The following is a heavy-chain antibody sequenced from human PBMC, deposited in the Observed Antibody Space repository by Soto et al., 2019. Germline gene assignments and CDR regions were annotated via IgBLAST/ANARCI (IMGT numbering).Heavy chain of an antibody. V-gene: IGHV4-39*01. CDR1: GGSISSSSYY. D-gene: IGHD3-16*01. CDR3: ARTLPMITFGGVTPVAPGYFDY. J-gene: IGHJ4*02. Sequence: SETLSLTCTVSGGSISSSSYYWGWIRQPPGKGLEWIGSIYYSGSTYYNPSLKSRVTISVDTSKNQFSLKLSSVTAADTAVYYCARTLPMITFGGVTPVAPGYFDYWGQGTLVTVSS. CDR2: IYYSGST.